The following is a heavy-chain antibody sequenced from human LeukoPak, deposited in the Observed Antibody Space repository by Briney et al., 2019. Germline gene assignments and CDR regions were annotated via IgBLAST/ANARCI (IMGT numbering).Heavy chain of an antibody. CDR3: ARGATYYDSSGYHPIDAFDM. CDR1: GGSLSGYY. Sequence: SETLSLTCGVYGGSLSGYYWSWIRQPPGKGLEWNGEINHSGSTNNNTTLKSRVNISVATSKCQFSLKLSSVTAADTAVFYCARGATYYDSSGYHPIDAFDMWGHGTMVTVSS. D-gene: IGHD3-22*01. V-gene: IGHV4-34*01. J-gene: IGHJ3*02. CDR2: INHSGST.